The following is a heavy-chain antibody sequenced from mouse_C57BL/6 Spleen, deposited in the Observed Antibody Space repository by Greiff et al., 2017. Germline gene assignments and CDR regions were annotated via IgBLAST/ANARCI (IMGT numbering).Heavy chain of an antibody. V-gene: IGHV1-52*01. CDR3: ARSDGSSYPYWYFDV. D-gene: IGHD1-1*01. CDR2: IDPSDSAT. J-gene: IGHJ1*03. Sequence: QVQLQQPGAELVRPGSSVKLSCKASGYTFTSYWMHWVKQRPIQGLEWIGNIDPSDSATHYNQKFKDKATLPVDKSSSTAYMRLSSLTSEDSAVYYCARSDGSSYPYWYFDVWGTGTTVTVSS. CDR1: GYTFTSYW.